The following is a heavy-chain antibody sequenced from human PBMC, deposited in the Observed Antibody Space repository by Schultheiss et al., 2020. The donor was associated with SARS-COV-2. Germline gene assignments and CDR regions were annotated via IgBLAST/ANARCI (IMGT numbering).Heavy chain of an antibody. CDR2: IWYDGSNK. J-gene: IGHJ4*02. D-gene: IGHD4-17*01. V-gene: IGHV3-30*19. CDR1: GFTFSSYG. Sequence: GESLRLSCAASGFTFSSYGMHWVRQAPGKGLEWVAVIWYDGSNKYYADSVKGRFTISRDNAKNTLYLQMNSLTPEDTAVYHCARDLKDGDYAGVFDFWGQGTLVTVSS. CDR3: ARDLKDGDYAGVFDF.